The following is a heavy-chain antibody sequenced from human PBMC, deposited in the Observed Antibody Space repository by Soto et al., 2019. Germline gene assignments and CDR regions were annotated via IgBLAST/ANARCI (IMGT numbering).Heavy chain of an antibody. J-gene: IGHJ6*02. CDR3: ARDTSPYYYGSKYGMDV. D-gene: IGHD3-10*01. CDR1: GFTFSSYE. V-gene: IGHV3-48*03. CDR2: ISSSGSTI. Sequence: RLSCAASGFTFSSYEMNWVRQAPGKGLEWVSYISSSGSTIYYADSVKGRFTISRDNAKNSLYLQMNSLRAEDTAVYYCARDTSPYYYGSKYGMDVWGQGTTVTVSS.